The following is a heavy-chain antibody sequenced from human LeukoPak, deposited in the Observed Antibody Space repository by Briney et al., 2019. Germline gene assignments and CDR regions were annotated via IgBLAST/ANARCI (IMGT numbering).Heavy chain of an antibody. CDR2: ISWNSGSI. CDR1: GFTFDDYA. J-gene: IGHJ5*02. CDR3: ATKSWFDP. Sequence: GGSLRLSCAASGFTFDDYAMHWVRQAPGKGLEWVSGISWNSGSIGYADSVRGRFTISRDNAKNSLYLQMNSLRAEDTALYYCATKSWFDPWGQGTLVTVSS. V-gene: IGHV3-9*01.